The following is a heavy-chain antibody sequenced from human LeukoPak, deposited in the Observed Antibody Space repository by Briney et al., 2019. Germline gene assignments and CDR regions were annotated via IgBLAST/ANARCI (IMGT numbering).Heavy chain of an antibody. J-gene: IGHJ6*02. V-gene: IGHV1-69*01. D-gene: IGHD1-26*01. CDR3: ARGPRIVGATEGTAYYGMDV. Sequence: SVKVSCKASGGTFSSYAISWVRQAPGQGLEWMGGIITIFGTANYAQKFQGRVAITADESTSTAYMELSSLRSEDTAVYYCARGPRIVGATEGTAYYGMDVWGQGTTVTVSS. CDR1: GGTFSSYA. CDR2: IITIFGTA.